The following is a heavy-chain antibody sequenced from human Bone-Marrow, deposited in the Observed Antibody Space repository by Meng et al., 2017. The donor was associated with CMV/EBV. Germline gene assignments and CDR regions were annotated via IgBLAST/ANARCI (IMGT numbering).Heavy chain of an antibody. CDR3: ARDFSSVLNYIDF. D-gene: IGHD2/OR15-2a*01. V-gene: IGHV3-74*01. Sequence: GGSLRLSCAASGFTFSSYWMHWVRQAPGKGLVWVSRINSDGSSTSYADSVKGRFTTSRDNAKNTLYLQMNSLRAEDTAVCYCARDFSSVLNYIDFWGQGTLVTVSS. CDR2: INSDGSST. CDR1: GFTFSSYW. J-gene: IGHJ4*02.